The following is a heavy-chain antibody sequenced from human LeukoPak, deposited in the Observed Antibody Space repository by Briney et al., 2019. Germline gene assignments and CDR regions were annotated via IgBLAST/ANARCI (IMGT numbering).Heavy chain of an antibody. CDR2: INGNGGST. Sequence: GGSLRLSCAASGFTFDDYGMSWVRQAPGEGLEWVSGINGNGGSTGYADSVKGRFTISRDTAKNSLYLQMNSLRAEDTALYYCARERGYSYGSDAFDIWGQGTMVTVSS. J-gene: IGHJ3*02. V-gene: IGHV3-20*04. CDR1: GFTFDDYG. CDR3: ARERGYSYGSDAFDI. D-gene: IGHD5-18*01.